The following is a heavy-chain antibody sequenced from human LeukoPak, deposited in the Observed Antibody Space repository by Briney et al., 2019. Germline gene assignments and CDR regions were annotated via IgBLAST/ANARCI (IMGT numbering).Heavy chain of an antibody. CDR2: IKQDGSEE. V-gene: IGHV3-7*01. J-gene: IGHJ4*02. CDR3: ARGRIATAGGVFDY. Sequence: GGSLRLSCAASGFTFSSYWMSWVRQAPGKGLEWVANIKQDGSEEYYVDSVKGRFTISRDNAKNSLYLQMNSLRAEDTAVYYCARGRIATAGGVFDYWGQGTLVTVSS. D-gene: IGHD6-6*01. CDR1: GFTFSSYW.